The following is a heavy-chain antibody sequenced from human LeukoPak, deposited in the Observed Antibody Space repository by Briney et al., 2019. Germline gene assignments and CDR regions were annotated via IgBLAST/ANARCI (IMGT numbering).Heavy chain of an antibody. V-gene: IGHV1-18*01. D-gene: IGHD6-19*01. CDR1: GYTFTSYG. J-gene: IGHJ4*02. CDR2: ISAYNGNT. Sequence: ASVKVSCKASGYTFTSYGISWVRQAPGQGLEWMGWISAYNGNTNYAQKLQGRVTMTTDTSTSTAYMELRSLRSEDTAVYYCATTLAVAGPFDYWGQGTLVTVSS. CDR3: ATTLAVAGPFDY.